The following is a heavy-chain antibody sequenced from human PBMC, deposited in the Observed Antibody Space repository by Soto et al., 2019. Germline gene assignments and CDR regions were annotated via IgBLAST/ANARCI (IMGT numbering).Heavy chain of an antibody. CDR2: IYYRGNT. CDR1: GGSISNNNYH. V-gene: IGHV4-39*01. CDR3: ARLRGGWPADF. Sequence: SETLSLTCSVSGGSISNNNYHWGWIRQPPGKGLEWMGSIYYRGNTYYNPSLRSRITLSVDTSRNQFSLALSSVTAADTAVYFCARLRGGWPADFWGQGTLVTV. J-gene: IGHJ4*02. D-gene: IGHD6-19*01.